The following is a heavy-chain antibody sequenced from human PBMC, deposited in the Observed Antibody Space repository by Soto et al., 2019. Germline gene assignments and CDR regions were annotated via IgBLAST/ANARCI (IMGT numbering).Heavy chain of an antibody. CDR1: GFTFSSYG. CDR2: ISSSSSYI. J-gene: IGHJ3*02. D-gene: IGHD2-21*02. Sequence: VQLVESGGGVVQPGRSLRLSCAASGFTFSSYGMNWVRQAPGKGLEWVSSISSSSSYIYYADSVKGRFTISRDNAKNSLYLQMNSLRAEDTAVYYCARERCGGDCYSGDAFDIWGQGTMVTVSS. CDR3: ARERCGGDCYSGDAFDI. V-gene: IGHV3-21*01.